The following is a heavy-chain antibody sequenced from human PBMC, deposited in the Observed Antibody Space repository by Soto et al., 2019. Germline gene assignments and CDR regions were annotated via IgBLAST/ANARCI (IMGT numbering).Heavy chain of an antibody. J-gene: IGHJ4*02. Sequence: GESLKISCKGSGYSFTSYWIGWVRQMPGKGLEWMGIIYPGDSDTRYSPSFQGQVTISADKSISTAYLQWSSLKASDTAMYYCASGYSGYDYVFSFDYWGQGTLVTVSS. CDR2: IYPGDSDT. V-gene: IGHV5-51*01. D-gene: IGHD5-12*01. CDR3: ASGYSGYDYVFSFDY. CDR1: GYSFTSYW.